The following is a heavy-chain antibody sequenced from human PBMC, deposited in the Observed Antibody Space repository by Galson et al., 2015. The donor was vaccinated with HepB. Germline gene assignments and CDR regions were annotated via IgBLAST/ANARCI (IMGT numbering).Heavy chain of an antibody. CDR2: ISAYNGNT. V-gene: IGHV1-18*04. D-gene: IGHD3-22*01. CDR3: ARFYDSSGYYFFFRCYFDY. J-gene: IGHJ4*02. Sequence: SVKVSCKASGYTFTSYGISWVRQAPGQGLEWMGWISAYNGNTNYAQKLQGRVTMTTDTSTSTAYMELRSLRSDDTAVYYCARFYDSSGYYFFFRCYFDYWGQGTLVTVSS. CDR1: GYTFTSYG.